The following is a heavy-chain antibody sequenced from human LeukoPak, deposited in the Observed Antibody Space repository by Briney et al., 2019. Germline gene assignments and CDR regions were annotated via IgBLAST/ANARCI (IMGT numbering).Heavy chain of an antibody. CDR1: NSSISSDYY. V-gene: IGHV4-38-2*02. D-gene: IGHD3-22*01. CDR2: IYHSGTT. J-gene: IGHJ5*02. CDR3: ARALYYYETSGYTFEP. Sequence: SETLSLTCSVSNSSISSDYYWGWIRQSPGKGLEWIGSIYHSGTTHYYPSLKNRVSMSIDTSRNQFSLQLNSVTAADTAVYYCARALYYYETSGYTFEPWGQGPLVTVSS.